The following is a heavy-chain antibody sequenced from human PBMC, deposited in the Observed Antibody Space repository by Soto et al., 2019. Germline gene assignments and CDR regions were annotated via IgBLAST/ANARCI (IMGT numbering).Heavy chain of an antibody. D-gene: IGHD1-26*01. Sequence: SETLSLTCSVSGGSLSSRGYYWSWIRQHPGKDLEWIGYIYYSGTTSFNPSLRSRVTISADTSQNQFSLKLSSVTAVDTAVYYCARGFSAGYLGNWFDPWGQGTLVTSPQ. CDR2: IYYSGTT. V-gene: IGHV4-31*03. CDR3: ARGFSAGYLGNWFDP. J-gene: IGHJ5*02. CDR1: GGSLSSRGYY.